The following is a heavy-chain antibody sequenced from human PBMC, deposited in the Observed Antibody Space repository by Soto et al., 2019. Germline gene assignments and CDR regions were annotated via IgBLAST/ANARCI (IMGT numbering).Heavy chain of an antibody. CDR3: APAYGAGSYFSDY. J-gene: IGHJ4*02. V-gene: IGHV3-53*01. D-gene: IGHD3-10*01. CDR1: ELTVSSNY. Sequence: EVLLVESGGGLIQPGGSLRLSCTASELTVSSNYMIWVRQAPGKGLEWVSLIYSDGRTLYADSVKGRFTLSRDDWKNTVYLQMNSLRADDTGVYYCAPAYGAGSYFSDYWGQGTLVTVSS. CDR2: IYSDGRT.